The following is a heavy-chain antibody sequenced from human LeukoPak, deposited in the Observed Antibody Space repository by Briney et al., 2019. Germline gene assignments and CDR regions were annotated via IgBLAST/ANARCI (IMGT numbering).Heavy chain of an antibody. J-gene: IGHJ5*02. CDR3: ARRGHSNYDT. V-gene: IGHV4-39*01. CDR2: IYYSGST. Sequence: SETLPLTCTVSGGSISSSSYYWGWIRQPPGKGLEWIGSIYYSGSTYYNPPLKSRVTISVDTSKNQFSLKLSSVTAADTAVYYCARRGHSNYDTWGQGTLVTVSS. CDR1: GGSISSSSYY. D-gene: IGHD4-11*01.